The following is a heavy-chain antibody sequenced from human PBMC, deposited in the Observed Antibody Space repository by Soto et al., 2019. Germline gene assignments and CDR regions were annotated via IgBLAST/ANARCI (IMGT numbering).Heavy chain of an antibody. D-gene: IGHD2-15*01. CDR3: ARQQKDIVVVIAAINAFDI. Sequence: SETLSLTCAVYGGSFSGYYWSWIRQPPGKGLEWIGEINHSGSTNYNPSLKSRVTISVDTSKNQFSLKLSSVTAADTAVYYCARQQKDIVVVIAAINAFDIWGQGTMVTVSS. V-gene: IGHV4-34*01. CDR2: INHSGST. CDR1: GGSFSGYY. J-gene: IGHJ3*02.